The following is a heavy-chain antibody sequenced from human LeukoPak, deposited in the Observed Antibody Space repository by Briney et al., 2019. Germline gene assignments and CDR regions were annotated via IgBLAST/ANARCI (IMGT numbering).Heavy chain of an antibody. CDR2: INTNTGNP. J-gene: IGHJ6*02. CDR3: AREPSAHPPGHYGMDV. V-gene: IGHV7-4-1*02. Sequence: GASVKVSCKASGGTFSSYAISWVRQAPGQGLEWMGWINTNTGNPTYAQGFTGRFVFSLDTSVSTAYLQISSLKAEDTAVYYCAREPSAHPPGHYGMDVWGQGTTVTVSS. CDR1: GGTFSSYA.